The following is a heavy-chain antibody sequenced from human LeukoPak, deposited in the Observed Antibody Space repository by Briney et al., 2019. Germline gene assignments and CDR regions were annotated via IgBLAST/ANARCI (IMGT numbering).Heavy chain of an antibody. D-gene: IGHD2-21*01. J-gene: IGHJ4*02. V-gene: IGHV3-23*01. Sequence: GGSLRLSCAASGFTFSSYAMSWVRQAPGKGLEWVSAISGSGGSTYYADSVKGRFTISRDNSKNTLYLRMNSLRSEDTAVYYCAKDVAQSFGGKDYWGQGTLVTVSS. CDR3: AKDVAQSFGGKDY. CDR1: GFTFSSYA. CDR2: ISGSGGST.